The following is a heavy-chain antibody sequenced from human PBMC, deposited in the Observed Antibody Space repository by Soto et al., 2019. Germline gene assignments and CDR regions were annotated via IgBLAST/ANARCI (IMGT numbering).Heavy chain of an antibody. CDR3: ARDIPVVVVATRFDY. CDR1: GYTFTSYG. J-gene: IGHJ4*02. CDR2: ISAYNGNT. D-gene: IGHD2-15*01. V-gene: IGHV1-18*01. Sequence: QVQLVQSGAEVKKPGASVKVSCKASGYTFTSYGISWVRQAPGQGLEWMGWISAYNGNTNYAQKLQGRVTMTTDTSTSTAYMELRSLTSDDTAVYYCARDIPVVVVATRFDYWGQGTLVTVSS.